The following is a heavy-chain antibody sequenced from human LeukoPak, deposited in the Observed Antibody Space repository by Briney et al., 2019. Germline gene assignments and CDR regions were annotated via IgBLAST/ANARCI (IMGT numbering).Heavy chain of an antibody. CDR2: IYYSGST. J-gene: IGHJ4*02. V-gene: IGHV4-59*01. Sequence: SETLSLTCTVSGGSISSYYWSWIRQAPGKGLECVGYIYYSGSTNYNPSLKSRVTISVDMSENQFSLKLSSVTAADTAVYYCARSEGSGSYYFLGYWGQGTLVTVSS. CDR1: GGSISSYY. CDR3: ARSEGSGSYYFLGY. D-gene: IGHD3-10*01.